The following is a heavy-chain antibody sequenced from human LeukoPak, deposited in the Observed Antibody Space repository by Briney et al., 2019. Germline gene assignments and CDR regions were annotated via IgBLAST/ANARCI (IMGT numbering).Heavy chain of an antibody. D-gene: IGHD5-24*01. CDR1: GYSISSGYY. CDR2: IYQSEST. Sequence: SETLSLTCTVSGYSISSGYYWGWIRQPPGKGLKWIGSIYQSESTYYNPSLKSRVTISVDTSKNQFSLKLRSVTAADTAVYYCARHTSRWPNWFDPWGQGTLVTVAS. CDR3: ARHTSRWPNWFDP. V-gene: IGHV4-38-2*02. J-gene: IGHJ5*02.